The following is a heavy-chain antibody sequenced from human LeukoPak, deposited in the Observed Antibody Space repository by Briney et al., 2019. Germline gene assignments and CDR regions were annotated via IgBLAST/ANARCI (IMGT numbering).Heavy chain of an antibody. Sequence: GGSLRLSCAASGLTFSTYGMHWVRQAPGKGLEWVAFIQNDGNDKYYADSVKGRFTISRDNAKNSLYLQMNSLRAEGAAVYFCAKAPVTSCRGAYCYPFDSWGQGTLVTVSS. V-gene: IGHV3-30*02. J-gene: IGHJ4*02. CDR1: GLTFSTYG. D-gene: IGHD2-21*01. CDR2: IQNDGNDK. CDR3: AKAPVTSCRGAYCYPFDS.